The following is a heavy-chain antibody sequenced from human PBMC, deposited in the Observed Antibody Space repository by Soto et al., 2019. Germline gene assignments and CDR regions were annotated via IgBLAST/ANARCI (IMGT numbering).Heavy chain of an antibody. V-gene: IGHV3-23*01. Sequence: GGSLRLSCVRSVFTFSTYAMAWVRQAPGKGLEWVASITGSGDATFHAASVRGRFTMSRDNANNRLYLQMNSLRTEDTAIYYCAKGSGWYFNNWLDPWGQGTLVTVSS. J-gene: IGHJ5*02. CDR3: AKGSGWYFNNWLDP. CDR2: ITGSGDAT. D-gene: IGHD6-19*01. CDR1: VFTFSTYA.